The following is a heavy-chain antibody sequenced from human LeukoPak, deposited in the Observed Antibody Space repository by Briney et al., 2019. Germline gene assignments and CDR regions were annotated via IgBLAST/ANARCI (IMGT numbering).Heavy chain of an antibody. J-gene: IGHJ4*02. V-gene: IGHV4-59*08. CDR3: ARSGGSSSWNFDY. D-gene: IGHD6-13*01. CDR1: GGSISRCY. Sequence: SETLSLICTVCGGSISRCYWSWMREPPGRGLEWIGYIYYSGSTNYNPSLKNRVTRSVDTSKNQFSLKLSSVTAADTAVNYCARSGGSSSWNFDYWGQGTLVTVSS. CDR2: IYYSGST.